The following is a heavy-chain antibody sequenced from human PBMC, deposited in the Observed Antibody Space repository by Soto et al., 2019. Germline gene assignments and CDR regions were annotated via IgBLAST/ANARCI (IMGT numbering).Heavy chain of an antibody. CDR2: ISSSSSTI. CDR3: ARGLYYYDSSGDWGY. D-gene: IGHD3-22*01. Sequence: EVQLVESGGGLVQPGGSLRLSWAASGFTFSSYSMNWVRQAPGKGLEWVSYISSSSSTIYYADSVKGRFTISRDNAKNSLYLQMNSLRDEDTAVYYCARGLYYYDSSGDWGYWGQGTLVTVSS. J-gene: IGHJ4*02. CDR1: GFTFSSYS. V-gene: IGHV3-48*02.